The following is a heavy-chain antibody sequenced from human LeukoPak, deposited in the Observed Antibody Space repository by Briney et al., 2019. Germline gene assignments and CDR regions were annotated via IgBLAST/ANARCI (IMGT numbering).Heavy chain of an antibody. CDR1: GGSIRTSSYY. CDR2: MYYSGSI. J-gene: IGHJ3*02. Sequence: PSETLSLTCVVSGGSIRTSSYYWAWIRQPPGKGLEWIVSMYYSGSIYYNSSLKSRITVSADTSKNQFSLKLSSVTAADTAVYYCARHSIVVVTAGAFDIWGQGTMVTVSS. CDR3: ARHSIVVVTAGAFDI. V-gene: IGHV4-39*07. D-gene: IGHD2-21*02.